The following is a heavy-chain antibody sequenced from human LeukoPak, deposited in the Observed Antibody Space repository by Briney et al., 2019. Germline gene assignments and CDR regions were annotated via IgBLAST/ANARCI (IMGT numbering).Heavy chain of an antibody. Sequence: GGSLRLSCAASGFFFTSYWMSWVRQAPGKGLEWVANINQDGSEKYYVDSVKGRFTISRDNAKNSLYLQMNSLRAEDTAVYYCARAADTVVPAAIAGDYWGQGTLVTVSS. CDR2: INQDGSEK. J-gene: IGHJ4*02. CDR1: GFFFTSYW. D-gene: IGHD2-2*02. CDR3: ARAADTVVPAAIAGDY. V-gene: IGHV3-7*01.